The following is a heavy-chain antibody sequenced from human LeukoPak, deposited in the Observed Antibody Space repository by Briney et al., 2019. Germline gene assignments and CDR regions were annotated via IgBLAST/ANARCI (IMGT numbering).Heavy chain of an antibody. CDR1: GGSMSPYH. CDR3: ARHGLPYDILTGYYKDYYYYYGMDV. CDR2: IYYSGST. J-gene: IGHJ6*02. V-gene: IGHV4-59*08. Sequence: SETLSFTCTVSGGSMSPYHWGWIRQPPGKGLEWTGYIYYSGSTNYNPSLKSRVTISVDTSKNQFSLKLSSVTAADTAVYYCARHGLPYDILTGYYKDYYYYYGMDVWGQGTTVTVSS. D-gene: IGHD3-9*01.